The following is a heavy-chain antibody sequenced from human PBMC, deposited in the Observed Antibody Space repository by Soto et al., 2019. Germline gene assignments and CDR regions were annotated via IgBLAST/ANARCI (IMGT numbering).Heavy chain of an antibody. CDR3: ARDPDGGQWLFNY. Sequence: QVQLVESGGGVVQPGTSLRLSCAASGFTFTTYAMNWVRQAPGQGLEWVAMVSSDGTNKNYADSVKGRFTVSRDNSKNTLWLQIDSLRAEDTAVYYCARDPDGGQWLFNYWGQGSLVTVSS. V-gene: IGHV3-33*01. CDR2: VSSDGTNK. CDR1: GFTFTTYA. D-gene: IGHD6-19*01. J-gene: IGHJ4*02.